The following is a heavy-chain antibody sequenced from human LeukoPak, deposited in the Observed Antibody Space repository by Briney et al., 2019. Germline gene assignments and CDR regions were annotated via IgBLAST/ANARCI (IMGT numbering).Heavy chain of an antibody. D-gene: IGHD5-12*01. V-gene: IGHV4-61*01. Sequence: KPSETLSLTCTVSGGSVSSGSYYWSWIRQPPGKGLEWIGHIYYSGSTNYNPSLKSRVTISVDTSKNQFSLKLSSVTAADTAVYYCARLNSGYDIRFDYWGQGTLVTVSS. J-gene: IGHJ4*02. CDR3: ARLNSGYDIRFDY. CDR1: GGSVSSGSYY. CDR2: IYYSGST.